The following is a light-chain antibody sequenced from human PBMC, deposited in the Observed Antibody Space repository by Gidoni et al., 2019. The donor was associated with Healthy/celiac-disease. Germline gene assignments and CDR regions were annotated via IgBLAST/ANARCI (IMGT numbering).Light chain of an antibody. V-gene: IGKV1-39*01. Sequence: DIQMTKSPSSLSASVGDRVTITCRASQSISSYLNWYQQKPGKAPKLLIYAASSLQSGVPSRCSGSGSGTYFTLTISSLQPEDFATYYCQQSYSTLLTFXGXTKVEIK. CDR1: QSISSY. CDR2: AAS. J-gene: IGKJ4*01. CDR3: QQSYSTLLT.